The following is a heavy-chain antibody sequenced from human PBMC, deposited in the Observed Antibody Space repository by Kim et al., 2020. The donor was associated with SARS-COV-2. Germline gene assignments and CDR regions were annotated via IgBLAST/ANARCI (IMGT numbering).Heavy chain of an antibody. CDR2: ISWNSGSI. Sequence: GGSLRLSCAASGFTFDDYAMHWVRQAPGKGLEWVSGISWNSGSIGYADSVKGRFTISRDNAKNSLYLQMNSLRAEDTALYYCAKDMWVYDSKNGMDVWGQGTTVTVSS. V-gene: IGHV3-9*01. CDR3: AKDMWVYDSKNGMDV. D-gene: IGHD3-22*01. J-gene: IGHJ6*02. CDR1: GFTFDDYA.